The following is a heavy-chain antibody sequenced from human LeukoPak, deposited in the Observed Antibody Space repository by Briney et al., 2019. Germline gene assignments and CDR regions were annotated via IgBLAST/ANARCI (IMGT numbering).Heavy chain of an antibody. J-gene: IGHJ4*02. CDR3: AVGSGNYYATSDLPGY. Sequence: PGGSLRLSCAASGFTFSNYGMHWVRQAPGKGLEWVAFIRYDGSHKYYADSVKGRFTISRDNSKSTLYVQMNSLRAEDTAVYYCAVGSGNYYATSDLPGYWGQGTLVTVSS. CDR1: GFTFSNYG. V-gene: IGHV3-30*02. D-gene: IGHD3-10*01. CDR2: IRYDGSHK.